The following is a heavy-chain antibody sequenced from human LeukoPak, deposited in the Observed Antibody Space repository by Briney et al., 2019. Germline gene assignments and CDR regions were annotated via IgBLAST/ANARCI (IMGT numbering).Heavy chain of an antibody. Sequence: SETLSLTCAVYGGSFSGYYWGWIRQPPGKGLEWIGSIYHSGSTYYNPSLKSRVTISVDTSKNQFSLKLSSVTAADTAVYYCASLKLDNDWLSPSFDYWGQGTLVTVSS. CDR2: IYHSGST. CDR1: GGSFSGYY. CDR3: ASLKLDNDWLSPSFDY. D-gene: IGHD3-9*01. V-gene: IGHV4-38-2*01. J-gene: IGHJ4*02.